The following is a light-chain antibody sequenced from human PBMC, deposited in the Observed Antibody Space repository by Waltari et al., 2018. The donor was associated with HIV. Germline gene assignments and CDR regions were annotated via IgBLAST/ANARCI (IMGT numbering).Light chain of an antibody. J-gene: IGKJ1*01. V-gene: IGKV2-28*01. CDR3: MQALQTPRT. CDR2: MTS. CDR1: QSLLHTNGHNY. Sequence: EIALTQSPFSLPVTPGEPASTSCRSNQSLLHTNGHNYLDWYFQKPGHSPQVLIYMTSNRASGVPDSFSGTGSGSDFALKISRVEAEDVGTYYCMQALQTPRTFGQGTKVEIK.